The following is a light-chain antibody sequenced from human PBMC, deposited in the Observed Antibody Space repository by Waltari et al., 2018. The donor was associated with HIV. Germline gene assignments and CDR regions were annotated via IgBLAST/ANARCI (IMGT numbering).Light chain of an antibody. CDR1: SRDTGIYTY. Sequence: QSALTQPRSVSGSPGHSVTISCTGTSRDTGIYTYVSWYQQHPGKAPKLLIADVTRRPSGVPDRFSGSKSGNTASLTISGLQADDEADYYCCSYAGNFIYVFGTGTKVTVL. J-gene: IGLJ1*01. CDR2: DVT. V-gene: IGLV2-11*01. CDR3: CSYAGNFIYV.